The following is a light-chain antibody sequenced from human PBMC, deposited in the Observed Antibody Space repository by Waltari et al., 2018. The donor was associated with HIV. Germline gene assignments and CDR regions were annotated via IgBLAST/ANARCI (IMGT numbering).Light chain of an antibody. V-gene: IGKV1-17*01. J-gene: IGKJ4*01. CDR3: LQHHDYPPLT. CDR2: AAS. CDR1: QDIRDE. Sequence: DIQMTQSPSSLYASVGDRVTITCRASQDIRDELGWYQQKSGNAPKSLIYAASSVHSGVPSRFSGSGSGTEFTLTISGLQPEDFGTYYCLQHHDYPPLTFGGGTKVEIK.